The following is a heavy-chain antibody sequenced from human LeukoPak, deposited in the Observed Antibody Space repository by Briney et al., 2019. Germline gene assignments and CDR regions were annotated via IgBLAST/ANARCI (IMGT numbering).Heavy chain of an antibody. V-gene: IGHV4-61*01. D-gene: IGHD3-3*01. CDR3: ARHPPRYYDFWRRYSHCFHP. Sequence: PSETLSLTCTVSGGSISSSNWWSWIRQPPGKGLEWIGYIYYSGSTNYNPSLQSRVTISVDTSKTQFSLKLRSVPAADTAVHYCARHPPRYYDFWRRYSHCFHPWGQGPLVTVSS. CDR1: GGSISSSNW. CDR2: IYYSGST. J-gene: IGHJ5*02.